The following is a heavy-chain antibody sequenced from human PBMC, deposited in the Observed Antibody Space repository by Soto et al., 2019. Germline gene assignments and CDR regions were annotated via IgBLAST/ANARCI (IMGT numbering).Heavy chain of an antibody. CDR3: ARTAAAGHYYYGMDV. CDR2: ISAYNGNT. D-gene: IGHD6-13*01. V-gene: IGHV1-18*01. J-gene: IGHJ6*02. Sequence: ASVKVSCKASGYAFASYGISWVRQATGQGLEWMGWISAYNGNTNYAQKLQGRVTMTTDTSTSTAYMELRSLRSDDTAVYYCARTAAAGHYYYGMDVWGQGTTVTVSS. CDR1: GYAFASYG.